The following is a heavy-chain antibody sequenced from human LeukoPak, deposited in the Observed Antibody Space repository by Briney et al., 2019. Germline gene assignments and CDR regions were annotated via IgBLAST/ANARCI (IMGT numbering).Heavy chain of an antibody. Sequence: PSETLSLTCTVSGDSISSSSYYWGRNRQPPGEGLEWIGSIYYSGSTYYNPSLKSRVTISVDTSKNQFSLKLSSMTAADTAVYYCASVSASYSSSWYGADPFDYWGQGTLVTVSS. CDR3: ASVSASYSSSWYGADPFDY. CDR2: IYYSGST. J-gene: IGHJ4*02. D-gene: IGHD6-13*01. V-gene: IGHV4-39*01. CDR1: GDSISSSSYY.